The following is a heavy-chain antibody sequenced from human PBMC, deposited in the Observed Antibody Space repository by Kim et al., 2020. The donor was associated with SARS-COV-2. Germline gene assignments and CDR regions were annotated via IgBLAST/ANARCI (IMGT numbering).Heavy chain of an antibody. D-gene: IGHD3-10*01. CDR2: LYYSGST. CDR1: SASISRYY. CDR3: ARQSLDTYHYGSGSHLPQPSTTQTCALDV. J-gene: IGHJ6*04. V-gene: IGHV4-59*08. Sequence: SETLSLTCTISSASISRYYWSWIRKPPRKGLEWIGYLYYSGSTNYNPSLKSRVSISVDTSKNQFSLKLSSVTAADTAVYYCARQSLDTYHYGSGSHLPQPSTTQTCALDVWGKGNTVTVSS.